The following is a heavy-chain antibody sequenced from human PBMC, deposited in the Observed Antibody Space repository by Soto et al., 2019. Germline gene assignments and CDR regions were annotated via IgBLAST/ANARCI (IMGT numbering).Heavy chain of an antibody. V-gene: IGHV3-23*01. CDR1: GLTLSGYA. D-gene: IGHD1-26*01. CDR3: AKGPGGSRYYFDY. Sequence: GGSLRPSCAASGLTLSGYAMTWVRQAPGKGLEWVSGISGSGGATYYADSVKGRFTISRDNSQNTLYLQMNSLRPEDTAVYYCAKGPGGSRYYFDYWGQGTLVTVSS. CDR2: ISGSGGAT. J-gene: IGHJ4*02.